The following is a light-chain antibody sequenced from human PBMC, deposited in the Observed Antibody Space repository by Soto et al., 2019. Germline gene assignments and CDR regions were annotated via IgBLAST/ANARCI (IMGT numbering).Light chain of an antibody. CDR2: DVS. CDR1: QSVYSN. J-gene: IGKJ4*01. CDR3: QQYTNWPLT. V-gene: IGKV3-15*01. Sequence: ELVMTQSPVTLSVSPGEGVTLSCRASQSVYSNLAWYQQKPGQAPRLLIYDVSARAPDIPARFSGSGSGTDFTLTVSRLQSEDFAVYYCQQYTNWPLTFGGGTRVEIK.